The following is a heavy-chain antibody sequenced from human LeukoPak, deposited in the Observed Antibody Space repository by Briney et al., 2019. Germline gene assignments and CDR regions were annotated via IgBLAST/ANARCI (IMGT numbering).Heavy chain of an antibody. D-gene: IGHD4-17*01. V-gene: IGHV3-9*01. CDR3: AKDASPVTTHFDY. Sequence: GGSLRLSCAASGFTFSSYAMNWVRQAPGKGLEWVSGISWNSGSIGYADSVKGRFTISRDNAKNSLYLQMNSLRAEDTALYYCAKDASPVTTHFDYWGQGTLVTVSS. J-gene: IGHJ4*02. CDR1: GFTFSSYA. CDR2: ISWNSGSI.